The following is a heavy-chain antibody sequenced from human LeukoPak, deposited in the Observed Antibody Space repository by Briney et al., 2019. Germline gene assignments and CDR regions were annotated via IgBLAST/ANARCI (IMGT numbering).Heavy chain of an antibody. D-gene: IGHD6-13*01. J-gene: IGHJ4*02. CDR3: ARDDSAAGLFNY. V-gene: IGHV3-30-3*01. CDR2: ISYDGSNK. Sequence: SGGSLRLSCAASGFTFSSYAMHWVRQAPGKGLEWVAVISYDGSNKYYADSVKGRFTISRDNSKNTLYLQMNSLRAEDTAVYYCARDDSAAGLFNYWGQGTLVTVSS. CDR1: GFTFSSYA.